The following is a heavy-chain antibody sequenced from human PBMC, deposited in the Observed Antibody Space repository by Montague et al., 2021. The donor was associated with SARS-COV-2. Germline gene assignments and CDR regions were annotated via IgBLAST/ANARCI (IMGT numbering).Heavy chain of an antibody. Sequence: SETLSLTCVVSGGSMSSSHWWSWVRQSPGNGLEWMGEIYFSGSVXYKTSLKSRLTMSVDRSKNQFYLNLISVTAADTAVYFCAREFRDSSLDFYFDSWGQGVQVTVSS. D-gene: IGHD3-3*02. CDR1: GGSMSSSHW. CDR3: AREFRDSSLDFYFDS. J-gene: IGHJ4*02. CDR2: IYFSGSV. V-gene: IGHV4/OR15-8*01.